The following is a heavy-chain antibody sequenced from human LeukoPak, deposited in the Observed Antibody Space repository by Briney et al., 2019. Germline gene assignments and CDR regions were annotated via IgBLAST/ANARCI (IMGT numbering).Heavy chain of an antibody. V-gene: IGHV4-30-2*01. CDR1: GGSISSGSYS. CDR3: AKHGVSPDAFDV. Sequence: SETLSLTCAVSGGSISSGSYSWSLIRQPPWKGLEWFGYMHHSGGTYYNPSLKSRVTISVDKSKNQFSLELSSVTAADTAVYYCAKHGVSPDAFDVWGQGTMVTVSS. D-gene: IGHD2-8*01. CDR2: MHHSGGT. J-gene: IGHJ3*01.